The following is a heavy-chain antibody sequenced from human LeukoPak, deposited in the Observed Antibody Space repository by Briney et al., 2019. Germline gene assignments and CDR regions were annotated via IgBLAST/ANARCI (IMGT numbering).Heavy chain of an antibody. Sequence: ASVKVSCKASGYTFTSCDINWVRQATGQGLEWMGWMNPNSGNTGYAQKFQGRVTITRNTSISTAYMELSSLRSEDTAVYYCARGVLLSWSNWFDPWGQGTLVTVSS. J-gene: IGHJ5*02. CDR3: ARGVLLSWSNWFDP. CDR2: MNPNSGNT. CDR1: GYTFTSCD. D-gene: IGHD3-10*01. V-gene: IGHV1-8*03.